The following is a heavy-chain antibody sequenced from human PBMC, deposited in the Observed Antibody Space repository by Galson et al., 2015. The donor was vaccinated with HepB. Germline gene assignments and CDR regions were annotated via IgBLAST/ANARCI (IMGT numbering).Heavy chain of an antibody. D-gene: IGHD1-26*01. J-gene: IGHJ4*02. V-gene: IGHV3-23*01. Sequence: SLRLSCAASGFTFSSYAMSWVRQAPGKGLEWVSGISNTGGSTYYADSVKGRFTISRDNSKNTLYLQMNSLRAEDTAVYYCAKERWDTLRVFDYWGQGTLVTVSS. CDR2: ISNTGGST. CDR1: GFTFSSYA. CDR3: AKERWDTLRVFDY.